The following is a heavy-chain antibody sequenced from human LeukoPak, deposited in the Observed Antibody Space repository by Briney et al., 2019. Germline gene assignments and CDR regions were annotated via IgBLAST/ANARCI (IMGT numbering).Heavy chain of an antibody. CDR3: ARTKVVATESEYFQH. Sequence: ASVKVSCKASGYTFTGYYIHWVRQAPGQGLEWMGWINPNSGGTNYAQKFQGRVTMTRDTSISTAYMELSRLRSDDTAVYYCARTKVVATESEYFQHWGQGTLVTVSS. V-gene: IGHV1-2*02. CDR1: GYTFTGYY. CDR2: INPNSGGT. J-gene: IGHJ1*01. D-gene: IGHD2-15*01.